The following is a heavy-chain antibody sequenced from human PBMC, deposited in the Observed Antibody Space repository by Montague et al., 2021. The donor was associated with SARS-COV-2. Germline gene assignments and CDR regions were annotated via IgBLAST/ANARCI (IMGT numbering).Heavy chain of an antibody. CDR2: IYYSGST. V-gene: IGHV4-59*01. J-gene: IGHJ3*02. Sequence: SETLSLTCTVSGGSINSYYWSWIRQFAGKGLEWIGYIYYSGSTNYNPSLKSRVTISVDTSKNQFSLKLSSVTAADTAVYYCARGFDIWGQGTMVTVSS. CDR1: GGSINSYY. CDR3: ARGFDI.